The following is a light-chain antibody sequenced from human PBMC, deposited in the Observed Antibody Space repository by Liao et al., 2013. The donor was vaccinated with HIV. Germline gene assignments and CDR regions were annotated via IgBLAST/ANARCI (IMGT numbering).Light chain of an antibody. CDR2: KDS. Sequence: SYELTQPPSVSVSPGQTASITCSGDKLGDKDACWYQQKPGQAPVLVIYKDSERPSGIPERFSGSNSGNTATLTISRVEAGDEADYYCQVWDSSSDQGVFGGGTKLTVL. CDR3: QVWDSSSDQGV. V-gene: IGLV3-1*01. J-gene: IGLJ3*02. CDR1: KLGDKD.